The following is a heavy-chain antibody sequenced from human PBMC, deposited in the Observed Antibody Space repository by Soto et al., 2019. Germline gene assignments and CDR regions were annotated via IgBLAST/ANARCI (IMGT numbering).Heavy chain of an antibody. Sequence: EVQLLESGGGFVQPGGSLRLSCVVSGFMFRDYPMGWVRQAPGKGLEWVSATTATGGSTFYADSVKGRFTISRDNSINTLYLQMNNLRAEDSAVYSCAKRSIITGAAFDMWGQGTTVTVSS. J-gene: IGHJ3*02. CDR1: GFMFRDYP. CDR3: AKRSIITGAAFDM. D-gene: IGHD3-3*02. V-gene: IGHV3-23*01. CDR2: TTATGGST.